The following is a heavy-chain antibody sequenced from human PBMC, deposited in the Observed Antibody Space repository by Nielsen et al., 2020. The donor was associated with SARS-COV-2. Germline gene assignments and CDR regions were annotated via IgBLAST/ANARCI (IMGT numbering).Heavy chain of an antibody. CDR2: VSTAGDT. Sequence: GGSLRLSCAASGFTFSSYDMHWVRQTTGKGLEWVSSVSTAGDTYYAGSVKGRFTISRENVKNSLYLQMNSLTAGDTAVYYCARARSSSPRGMDVWGQGTTVTVSS. CDR1: GFTFSSYD. J-gene: IGHJ6*02. V-gene: IGHV3-13*01. CDR3: ARARSSSPRGMDV. D-gene: IGHD6-6*01.